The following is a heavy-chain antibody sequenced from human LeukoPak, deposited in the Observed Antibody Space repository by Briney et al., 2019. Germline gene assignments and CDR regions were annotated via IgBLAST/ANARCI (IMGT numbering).Heavy chain of an antibody. D-gene: IGHD6-19*01. V-gene: IGHV4-59*01. Sequence: SETLSLTCTVSGGSISTYYWSWIRQPPGKGLEWIGYIYYSRSTNYNPSLKSRVTISIDTSKNQFSLNLSSVTAADTAVYYCARSERYSSGWYFYFDYWGQGTLVTVSS. CDR1: GGSISTYY. CDR2: IYYSRST. CDR3: ARSERYSSGWYFYFDY. J-gene: IGHJ4*02.